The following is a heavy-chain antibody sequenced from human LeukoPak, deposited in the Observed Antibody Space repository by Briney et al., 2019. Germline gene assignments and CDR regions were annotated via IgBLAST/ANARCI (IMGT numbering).Heavy chain of an antibody. Sequence: ASVKVSCKASGYTFTGYYMHWVRQAPGQGLEWMGRINPNSGCTNYAQKFQGRVTMTRDTSISTAYMELSRLRSDDTAVYYCAREVRHYYGSGSYYWFDPWGQGTLVTVSS. CDR3: AREVRHYYGSGSYYWFDP. D-gene: IGHD3-10*01. CDR2: INPNSGCT. V-gene: IGHV1-2*06. J-gene: IGHJ5*02. CDR1: GYTFTGYY.